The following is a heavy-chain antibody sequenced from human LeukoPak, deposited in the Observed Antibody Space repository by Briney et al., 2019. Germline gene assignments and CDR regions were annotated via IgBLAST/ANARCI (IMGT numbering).Heavy chain of an antibody. D-gene: IGHD3-3*01. CDR2: ISGSGGST. V-gene: IGHV3-23*01. CDR3: AKSAGILEWLFSSPYYYYMDV. CDR1: GFTFSSYA. Sequence: GGSLRLSCAASGFTFSSYAMSWVRRAPGKGLEWVSAISGSGGSTYYADSVKGRFTISRDNSKNTLYLQMNSLRAEDTAVYYCAKSAGILEWLFSSPYYYYMDVWGKGTTVTVSS. J-gene: IGHJ6*03.